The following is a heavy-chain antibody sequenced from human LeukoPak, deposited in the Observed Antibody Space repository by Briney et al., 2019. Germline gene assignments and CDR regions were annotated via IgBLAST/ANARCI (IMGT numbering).Heavy chain of an antibody. D-gene: IGHD2-2*01. Sequence: GGSLGLSCAASGFTFNSYAMSWVRQAPGKGLEWVSYISSSSSTIFYADSVKGRFTISRDNAKNSLYLQMNSLRAEDTAVYYCARGPLSRSDYWGQGTLVTVSS. J-gene: IGHJ4*02. CDR3: ARGPLSRSDY. CDR2: ISSSSSTI. CDR1: GFTFNSYA. V-gene: IGHV3-48*04.